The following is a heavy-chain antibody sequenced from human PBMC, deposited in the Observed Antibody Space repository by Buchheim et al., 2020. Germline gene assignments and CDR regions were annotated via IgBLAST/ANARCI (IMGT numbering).Heavy chain of an antibody. J-gene: IGHJ4*02. CDR1: GGSFSGHY. CDR3: ARAWIQLWFNRYFDY. V-gene: IGHV4-34*01. D-gene: IGHD5-18*01. Sequence: QVQLQQWGAGLLKPSETLSLTCGVSGGSFSGHYSTWIRQSPGKGLEWIGEMSHRGSPNYNPSLKSRVTISLDTSKNQFSLELRSVTAADTAVYYCARAWIQLWFNRYFDYWGQGTL. CDR2: MSHRGSP.